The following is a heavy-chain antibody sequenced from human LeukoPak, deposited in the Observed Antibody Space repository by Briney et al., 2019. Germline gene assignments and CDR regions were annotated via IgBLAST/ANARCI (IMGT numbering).Heavy chain of an antibody. Sequence: PSETLSLTCTVSGDSISSSSYYWGWIRQPPGKGRGGIGSVYYSGSTYYNPSLKSRVTISVDTSKNQFSLKLSSVTAADTAVYYCAREGDYYDSSGLVDYWGQGPLVTVSS. CDR2: VYYSGST. V-gene: IGHV4-39*07. D-gene: IGHD3-22*01. CDR1: GDSISSSSYY. CDR3: AREGDYYDSSGLVDY. J-gene: IGHJ4*02.